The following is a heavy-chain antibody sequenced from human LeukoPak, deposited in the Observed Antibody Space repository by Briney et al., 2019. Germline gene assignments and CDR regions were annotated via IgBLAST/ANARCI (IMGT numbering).Heavy chain of an antibody. CDR2: LNQWGNDK. CDR1: GFTFNNYW. Sequence: GGSLRLSCVASGFTFNNYWMTWVRQAPGKGLEGVANLNQWGNDKYYADSVRGRFTISRDNSKNTLYLQMHSLRAEDTAVYYCAKALGPAMVRGVIHYWGQGILVTVSS. V-gene: IGHV3-7*01. D-gene: IGHD3-10*01. CDR3: AKALGPAMVRGVIHY. J-gene: IGHJ4*02.